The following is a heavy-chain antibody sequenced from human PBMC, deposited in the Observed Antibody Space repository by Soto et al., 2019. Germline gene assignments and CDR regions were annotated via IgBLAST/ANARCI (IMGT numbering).Heavy chain of an antibody. D-gene: IGHD3-22*01. CDR3: ARHYYASSGYYSTRTYYYYYGIGV. J-gene: IGHJ6*02. CDR1: GFTFSSYA. Sequence: QVQLVESGGGGVQPGRSLRLSCAASGFTFSSYAMHWVRQAPGKGLEWVAVISYDGSNKYYADSVKGRVTISRDNSKNTLYLQMNSLRAEDTAADYCARHYYASSGYYSTRTYYYYYGIGVWGQGTTVTVSS. CDR2: ISYDGSNK. V-gene: IGHV3-30-3*01.